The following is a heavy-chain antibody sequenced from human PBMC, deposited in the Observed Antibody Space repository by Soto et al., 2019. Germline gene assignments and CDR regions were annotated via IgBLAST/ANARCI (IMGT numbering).Heavy chain of an antibody. CDR2: IYNSGST. V-gene: IGHV3-53*04. CDR3: ARANDLNAFDI. CDR1: GVIATAKY. Sequence: PGGSLRLSCAASGVIATAKYMNWVRQAPGGVLEWVAVIYNSGSTYHADSMKGRFTISRHDSKNTLYLQMDSLRPEDTAVYYCARANDLNAFDIWGQGTMVTVSS. J-gene: IGHJ3*02. D-gene: IGHD1-1*01.